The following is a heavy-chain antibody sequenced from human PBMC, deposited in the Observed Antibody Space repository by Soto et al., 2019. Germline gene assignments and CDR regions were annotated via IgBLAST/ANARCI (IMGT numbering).Heavy chain of an antibody. J-gene: IGHJ3*02. V-gene: IGHV3-30-3*01. CDR1: GFTFSSYA. Sequence: LRLSCAASGFTFSSYAMHWVRQAPGKGLEWVAVISYDGSNKYYADSVKGRFTISRDNSKNTLYLQMNSLRAEDTAVYYCARAALYYYDSSGYADAFDIWGQGTMVTVSS. CDR3: ARAALYYYDSSGYADAFDI. CDR2: ISYDGSNK. D-gene: IGHD3-22*01.